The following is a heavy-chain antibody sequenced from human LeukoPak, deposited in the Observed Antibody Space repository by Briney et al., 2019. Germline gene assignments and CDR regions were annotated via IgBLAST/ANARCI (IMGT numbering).Heavy chain of an antibody. J-gene: IGHJ6*03. V-gene: IGHV4-34*01. CDR1: GGSLSGFY. CDR3: ARDRKYYYHMDV. CDR2: INQSGST. Sequence: SETLSLTCAVYGGSLSGFYWSWIRQSPGKGLEWIGEINQSGSTNYNPSLKSRVTISVDTSKNQFSLKLSSVTVADTAVYYCARDRKYYYHMDVWGKGTTVTVSS.